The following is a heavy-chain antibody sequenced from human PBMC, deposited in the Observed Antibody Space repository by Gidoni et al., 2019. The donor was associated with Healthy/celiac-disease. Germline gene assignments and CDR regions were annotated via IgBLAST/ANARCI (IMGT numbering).Heavy chain of an antibody. J-gene: IGHJ4*02. CDR1: GFTLSSCW. V-gene: IGHV3-7*03. Sequence: EVQLVESGGGLVKRGGSLRLSCAASGFTLSSCWMSWLLQAPGKGLEWVANIKQDGSEKYYVDSVKGRFTISRDNAKNSLYLQMNSLRAEDTAVYYCARADNLTQYYDFWSGYYLFRGGGFDYWGQGTLVTVSS. CDR2: IKQDGSEK. CDR3: ARADNLTQYYDFWSGYYLFRGGGFDY. D-gene: IGHD3-3*01.